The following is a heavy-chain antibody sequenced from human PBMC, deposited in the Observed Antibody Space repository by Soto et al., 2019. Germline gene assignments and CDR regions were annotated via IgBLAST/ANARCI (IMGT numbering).Heavy chain of an antibody. CDR3: ARSEMTYNWND. CDR2: ISGSGEMT. CDR1: GFTFRGDA. Sequence: EVQLLESGGDLVQTGGSLRLACAASGFTFRGDAMSWVRQAPGKGLEWVSSISGSGEMTHYAESVKGRFTISRDISKNTLHLQRESLRAEDTAVYYCARSEMTYNWNDWGQGTLVTVSS. V-gene: IGHV3-23*01. J-gene: IGHJ4*02. D-gene: IGHD1-20*01.